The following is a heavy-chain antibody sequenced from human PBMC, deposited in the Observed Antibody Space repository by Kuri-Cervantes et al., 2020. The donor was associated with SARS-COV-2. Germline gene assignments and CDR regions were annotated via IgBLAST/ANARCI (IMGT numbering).Heavy chain of an antibody. Sequence: GGSLRLSCAASGFTFDDYAMHWVRQAPGKGLEWVSGISWNSGSIGYADSVKGRFTISRDNAKNSLYLQMNSLRAEDTALYYCARGGYSSGWFAYYFDYWGQGTLVTISS. CDR3: ARGGYSSGWFAYYFDY. CDR1: GFTFDDYA. V-gene: IGHV3-9*01. D-gene: IGHD6-19*01. CDR2: ISWNSGSI. J-gene: IGHJ4*02.